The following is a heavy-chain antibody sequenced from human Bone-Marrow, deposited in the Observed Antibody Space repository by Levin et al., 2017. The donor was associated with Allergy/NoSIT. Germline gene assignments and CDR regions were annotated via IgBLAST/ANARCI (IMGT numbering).Heavy chain of an antibody. CDR3: ARESHYVWGSPYYFDY. V-gene: IGHV4-59*08. J-gene: IGHJ4*02. D-gene: IGHD3-16*01. Sequence: SQTLSLTCTVSGGSISSYYWSWIRQPPGKGLEWIGYIYYSGSTNYNPSLKSRVTISVDTSKNQFSLKLSSVTAADTAVYYCARESHYVWGSPYYFDYWGQGTLVTVSS. CDR1: GGSISSYY. CDR2: IYYSGST.